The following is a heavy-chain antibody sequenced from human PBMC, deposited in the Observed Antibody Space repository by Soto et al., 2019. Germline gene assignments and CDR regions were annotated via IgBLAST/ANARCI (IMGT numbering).Heavy chain of an antibody. Sequence: QVQLVESGGGVVQPGRSLRLSCAASGFTFSSYGMHWVRQAPGKGLEWVAVIWYDGSNKYYADSVKGRFTISRDNSKNTLYLKMNSLRAEDTAVYYCARRGYSSGFYFDYWGQGTLVTVSS. CDR3: ARRGYSSGFYFDY. CDR2: IWYDGSNK. D-gene: IGHD6-19*01. V-gene: IGHV3-33*01. CDR1: GFTFSSYG. J-gene: IGHJ4*02.